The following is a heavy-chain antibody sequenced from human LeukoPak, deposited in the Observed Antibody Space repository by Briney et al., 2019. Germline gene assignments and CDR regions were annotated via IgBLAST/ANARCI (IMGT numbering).Heavy chain of an antibody. CDR1: GGSISSYY. D-gene: IGHD1-26*01. V-gene: IGHV4-59*01. J-gene: IGHJ4*02. Sequence: PSETLSLTCTVSGGSISSYYRSWIRQPPGKGLEWIGYIYYSGSTNYNPSLKSRVTISVDTSKDQFSLKLSSVTAADTAVYYCARTILSGSWTDYWGQGTLVTVSS. CDR3: ARTILSGSWTDY. CDR2: IYYSGST.